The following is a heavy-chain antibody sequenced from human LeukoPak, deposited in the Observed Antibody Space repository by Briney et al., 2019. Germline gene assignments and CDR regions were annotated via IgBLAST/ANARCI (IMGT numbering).Heavy chain of an antibody. J-gene: IGHJ4*02. Sequence: SGGSLRLSCAASGFTFSTYWMHWVRQAPGKGLVWVSRISGDGSDTRYADSVKGRFIISRDNAKNTLYLQLNGLRAEDTAVYYCARDFDWRSGHWGQGALVTVSS. CDR2: ISGDGSDT. CDR1: GFTFSTYW. CDR3: ARDFDWRSGH. V-gene: IGHV3-74*01. D-gene: IGHD3-9*01.